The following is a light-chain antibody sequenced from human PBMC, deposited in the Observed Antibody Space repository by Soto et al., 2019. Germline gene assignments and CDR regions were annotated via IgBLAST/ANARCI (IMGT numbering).Light chain of an antibody. CDR3: HSYDSSLSGSV. CDR1: SSNSGAGYD. Sequence: QSVLTQPPSVSGAPGQRVTISCTGSSSNSGAGYDVHWYQQLPGTAPKLLIYGNTNRPSGVPDRFSGSKSGTSASLAITGLQAEDEADYYCHSYDSSLSGSVFGGGTKVTVL. V-gene: IGLV1-40*01. CDR2: GNT. J-gene: IGLJ3*02.